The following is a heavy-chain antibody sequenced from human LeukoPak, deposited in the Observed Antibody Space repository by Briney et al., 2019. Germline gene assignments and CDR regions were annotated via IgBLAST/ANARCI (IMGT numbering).Heavy chain of an antibody. V-gene: IGHV1-69*05. CDR2: IILSFGIP. CDR1: GGTLSAYA. J-gene: IGHJ4*02. CDR3: ARDGDDENVDY. D-gene: IGHD3-10*01. Sequence: SVKVSXKASGGTLSAYAINWVQQAPGQGLEWMGGIILSFGIPNYAQKFQDRLTISTAGSTSTAYMELNNLRSTDTAIYYCARDGDDENVDYWGQGTLVTVSS.